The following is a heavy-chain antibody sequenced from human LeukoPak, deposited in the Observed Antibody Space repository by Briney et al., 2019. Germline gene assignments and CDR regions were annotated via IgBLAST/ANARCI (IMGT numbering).Heavy chain of an antibody. V-gene: IGHV3-23*01. CDR2: ISGVDGST. CDR1: GFTFSSYG. Sequence: GGSLRLSCAASGFTFSSYGMSWVRQAPGTGLEWVSSISGVDGSTYYADSVKGRFTISKDISKNTLYLQMNSLRAEDTAVYYCAKRLYASGFSPFDYWGQGTLVTVSS. CDR3: AKRLYASGFSPFDY. D-gene: IGHD3-22*01. J-gene: IGHJ4*02.